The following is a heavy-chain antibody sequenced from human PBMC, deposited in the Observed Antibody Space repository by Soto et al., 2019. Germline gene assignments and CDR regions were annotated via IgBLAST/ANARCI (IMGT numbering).Heavy chain of an antibody. CDR2: IWYDGSNK. V-gene: IGHV3-33*08. CDR3: ARSDCTGAYCYSWPFNYGVDV. D-gene: IGHD2-21*02. CDR1: GFTFNTYG. J-gene: IGHJ6*02. Sequence: QVQLVASGGGGVQPGGSLRLSCTTSGFTFNTYGMHWARQAPGKGLERVEIIWYDGSNKYYADSVKGRFTISRDNSKNARYLQMNRLRAEDTALYYCARSDCTGAYCYSWPFNYGVDVWGQGSTVTVCS.